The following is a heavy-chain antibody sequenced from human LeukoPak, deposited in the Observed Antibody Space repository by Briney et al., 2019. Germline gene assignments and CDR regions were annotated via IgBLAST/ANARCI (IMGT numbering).Heavy chain of an antibody. CDR1: GGSFSGYY. J-gene: IGHJ4*02. CDR2: INHSGST. V-gene: IGHV4-34*01. D-gene: IGHD6-19*01. CDR3: ARLLLYSSGWYGGQGDY. Sequence: SETLSLTCAVYGGSFSGYYWSWIRQPPGKGLEWIGEINHSGSTNYNPSLKSRVTISVDTSKNQFSLKLSSVTAADTAVYYCARLLLYSSGWYGGQGDYWGQGTLVTVSS.